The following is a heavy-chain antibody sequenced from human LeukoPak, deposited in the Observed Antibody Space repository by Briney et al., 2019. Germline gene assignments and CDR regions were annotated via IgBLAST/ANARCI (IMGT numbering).Heavy chain of an antibody. V-gene: IGHV3-23*01. Sequence: PGGSLRLSCAASGFTFSSYAMRWVRQAPGKGLEWVSSISDSGSSTYYADSVKGRFTISRDNSKNTLYLQMNRLTAEDTAVYYCAASGSFYGLDYWGQGTLVTVSS. CDR2: ISDSGSST. D-gene: IGHD3-10*01. J-gene: IGHJ4*02. CDR3: AASGSFYGLDY. CDR1: GFTFSSYA.